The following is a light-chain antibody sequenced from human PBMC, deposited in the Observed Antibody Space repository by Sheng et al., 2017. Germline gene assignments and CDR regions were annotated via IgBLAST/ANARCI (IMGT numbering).Light chain of an antibody. V-gene: IGKV1-5*03. CDR3: QQSYTTKWT. J-gene: IGKJ1*01. CDR1: QSIRRW. Sequence: DIQMTQSPSALSASVGDRVTITCRASQSIRRWMAWYQQKPGKAPKLLISEASTLESGVPSRFSGSGSGTEFTLTISSLQPEDFATYYCQQSYTTKWTFGQGTKVEIK. CDR2: EAS.